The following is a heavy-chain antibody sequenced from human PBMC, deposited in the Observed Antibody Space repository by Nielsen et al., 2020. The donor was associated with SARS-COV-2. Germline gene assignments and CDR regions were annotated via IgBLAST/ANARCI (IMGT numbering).Heavy chain of an antibody. CDR3: ARRDSHSTTWYFDS. CDR2: IYNTGKTI. CDR1: GFSFDSYE. V-gene: IGHV3-48*03. J-gene: IGHJ4*02. Sequence: GGSLRLSCAASGFSFDSYEMNWVRQAPGKGLEWISYIYNTGKTIYYADSVKGRFTISRDNTKNSLFLQMNSLRAEDAAVYYCARRDSHSTTWYFDSWGQGTLVTVSS. D-gene: IGHD6-13*01.